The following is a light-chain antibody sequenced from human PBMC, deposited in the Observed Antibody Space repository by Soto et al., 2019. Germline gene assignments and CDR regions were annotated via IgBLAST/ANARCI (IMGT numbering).Light chain of an antibody. CDR1: SSDIGGYNF. CDR2: DVT. CDR3: SSYTTSSTLV. V-gene: IGLV2-14*03. Sequence: QSALTQPASVSGSPGQSITISCTGTSSDIGGYNFVSWYQQHPGKAPKLMIYDVTNRPPGLSDRFSGSKSGNTGSLTISGLQAEDEADYYCSSYTTSSTLVFGGGTKLTVL. J-gene: IGLJ3*02.